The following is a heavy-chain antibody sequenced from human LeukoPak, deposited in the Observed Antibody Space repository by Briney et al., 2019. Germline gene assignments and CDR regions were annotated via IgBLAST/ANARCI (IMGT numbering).Heavy chain of an antibody. CDR3: ARVQQWLPNDAFDI. V-gene: IGHV1-3*01. Sequence: ASVKVSCKASGYTFTSYAMQWVRQAPGQRLEWMGWINAGNGNTKYSQKFQGRVTITRDTSASTAYMELSSPRSEDTAVYYCARVQQWLPNDAFDIWGQGTMVPVSS. J-gene: IGHJ3*02. CDR2: INAGNGNT. D-gene: IGHD6-19*01. CDR1: GYTFTSYA.